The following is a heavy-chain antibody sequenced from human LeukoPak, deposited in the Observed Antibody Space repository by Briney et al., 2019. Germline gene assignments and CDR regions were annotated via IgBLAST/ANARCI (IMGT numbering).Heavy chain of an antibody. D-gene: IGHD6-13*01. CDR2: ISGRGGST. V-gene: IGHV3-23*01. CDR1: GFTFSSYA. Sequence: PGGSLRLSCAASGFTFSSYAMSWVRQAPGKGLEWVSAISGRGGSTYYADSVKGRFTISRDNSKNTLYLQMNSLRAEDTAVYYCARVQQLVYDAFDIWGQGTMVTVSS. J-gene: IGHJ3*02. CDR3: ARVQQLVYDAFDI.